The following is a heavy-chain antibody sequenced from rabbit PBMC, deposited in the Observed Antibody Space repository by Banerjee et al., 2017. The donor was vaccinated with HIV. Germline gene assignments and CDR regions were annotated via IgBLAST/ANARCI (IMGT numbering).Heavy chain of an antibody. CDR3: VRGASSSGYYSL. D-gene: IGHD1-1*01. Sequence: QEQLMESGGGLVQPGGSLKLSCKASGFDFSSYGVSWVRQAPGKGLEWIGYIDPLFGITYYATWVNGRFTISSHNAQNTLSLQLNSLTAADTATYFCVRGASSSGYYSLWGPGTLVTVS. V-gene: IGHV1S47*01. CDR1: GFDFSSYG. CDR2: IDPLFGIT. J-gene: IGHJ4*01.